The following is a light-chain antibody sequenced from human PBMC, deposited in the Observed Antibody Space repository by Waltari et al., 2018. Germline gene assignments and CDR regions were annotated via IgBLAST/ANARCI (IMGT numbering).Light chain of an antibody. CDR2: DVT. Sequence: QSALTQPRSVSGSPGQSVTISCTGTSSDVGDYNYVSWYQQHPDKAPKLMIYDVTKPPSGVPYRFSGSKSGNPASLTISGLQAEDEADFYCCSYASRYTFDVVFGGGTKLAVL. CDR1: SSDVGDYNY. CDR3: CSYASRYTFDVV. J-gene: IGLJ2*01. V-gene: IGLV2-11*01.